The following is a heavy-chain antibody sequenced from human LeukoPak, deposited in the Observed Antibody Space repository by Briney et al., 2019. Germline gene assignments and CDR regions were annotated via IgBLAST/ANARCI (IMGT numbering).Heavy chain of an antibody. Sequence: GRSLRLSCAASGFTFSSYAMHWVRQAPGKGLEWVAVISYDGSNKYYADSVKGRFTISRENSKNTLYLQMNSLRAEDTAVYYCARGPAGIAVAGALDYWGQGTLVTVSS. CDR3: ARGPAGIAVAGALDY. J-gene: IGHJ4*02. CDR1: GFTFSSYA. D-gene: IGHD6-19*01. CDR2: ISYDGSNK. V-gene: IGHV3-30*04.